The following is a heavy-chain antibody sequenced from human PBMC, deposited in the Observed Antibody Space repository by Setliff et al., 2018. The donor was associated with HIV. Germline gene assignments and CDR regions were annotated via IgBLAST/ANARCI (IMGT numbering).Heavy chain of an antibody. J-gene: IGHJ3*02. Sequence: SETLSLTCTVSGGSISSGGYSWNWIRQPPGKGLEWIGYIYHSGSTFYNPSLKSRLTLSLDMSKNQFSLKVNSVTAADTAVYYCARCSNRNYVTNAFDIWGQGTTVTVSS. V-gene: IGHV4-30-2*05. D-gene: IGHD1-7*01. CDR3: ARCSNRNYVTNAFDI. CDR1: GGSISSGGYS. CDR2: IYHSGST.